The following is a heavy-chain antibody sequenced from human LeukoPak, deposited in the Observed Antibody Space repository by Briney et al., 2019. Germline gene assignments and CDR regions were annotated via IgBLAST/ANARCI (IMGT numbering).Heavy chain of an antibody. CDR3: AKGQNRVPTVVSPFDY. CDR2: ISGSGSTT. D-gene: IGHD4-23*01. Sequence: QTGGSLRLSCAASGFTFSSYAMSWVRQAPGKGLEWVSAISGSGSTTYYADSVKGRFTISRDNFKNTLYLQMNSLRADDTALYYCAKGQNRVPTVVSPFDYWGQGTPVTVSS. J-gene: IGHJ4*02. CDR1: GFTFSSYA. V-gene: IGHV3-23*01.